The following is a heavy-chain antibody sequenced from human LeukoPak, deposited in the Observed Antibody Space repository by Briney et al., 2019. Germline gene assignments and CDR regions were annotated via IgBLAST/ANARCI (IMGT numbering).Heavy chain of an antibody. CDR1: GGSISSGGHS. D-gene: IGHD6-19*01. J-gene: IGHJ4*02. CDR2: IYHSGSGST. Sequence: SETLSLTCTVSGGSISSGGHSWSWIRQPPGKGLEWIGYIYHSGSGSTYYNPSLKSRVTISIDKSKNQFSLKLNSVTAADTAVYYCARGRGWYDPNYFDYWGQGTLVTVSS. CDR3: ARGRGWYDPNYFDY. V-gene: IGHV4-30-2*01.